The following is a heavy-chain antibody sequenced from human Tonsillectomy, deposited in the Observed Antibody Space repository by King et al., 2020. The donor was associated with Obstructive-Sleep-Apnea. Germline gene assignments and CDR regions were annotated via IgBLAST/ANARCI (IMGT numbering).Heavy chain of an antibody. D-gene: IGHD2-15*01. CDR3: ARSGMFSYSWHDY. J-gene: IGHJ4*02. V-gene: IGHV1-8*01. Sequence: QVQLVESGAEVKKPGASVRVSCKASGYTFTNYDVNWVRQATGQGLEWMGWMNPRTGETGFTQTFQGRVAMTRDTSTTSAYMELRGLRSEDTAVYYCARSGMFSYSWHDYWGQGTLVTVSS. CDR2: MNPRTGET. CDR1: GYTFTNYD.